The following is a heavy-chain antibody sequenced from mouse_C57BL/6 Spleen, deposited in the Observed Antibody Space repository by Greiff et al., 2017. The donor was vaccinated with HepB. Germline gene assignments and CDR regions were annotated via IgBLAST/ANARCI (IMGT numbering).Heavy chain of an antibody. V-gene: IGHV5-16*01. D-gene: IGHD2-4*01. CDR2: INYDGSST. J-gene: IGHJ3*01. CDR1: GFTFSDYY. CDR3: ARGGDYLSFAY. Sequence: EVQVVESEGGLVQPGSSMKLSCTASGFTFSDYYMAWVRQVPEKGLEWVANINYDGSSTYYLDSLKSRFIISRDNAKNILYLQMSSLKSEDTATYYCARGGDYLSFAYWGQGTLVTVSA.